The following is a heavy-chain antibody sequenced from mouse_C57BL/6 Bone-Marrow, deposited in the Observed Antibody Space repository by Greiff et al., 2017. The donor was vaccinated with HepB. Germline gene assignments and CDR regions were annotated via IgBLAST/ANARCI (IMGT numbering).Heavy chain of an antibody. D-gene: IGHD1-1*01. Sequence: VQRVESGPELVKPGASVKLSCKASGYTFTSYDINWVKQRPGQGLEWIGWIYPRDGSTKYNEKFKGKATLTVDTSSSTAYMELHSLTSEDSAVYFCAREEPLLRPYYFDYWGQGTTLTVSS. CDR2: IYPRDGST. CDR3: AREEPLLRPYYFDY. CDR1: GYTFTSYD. V-gene: IGHV1-85*01. J-gene: IGHJ2*01.